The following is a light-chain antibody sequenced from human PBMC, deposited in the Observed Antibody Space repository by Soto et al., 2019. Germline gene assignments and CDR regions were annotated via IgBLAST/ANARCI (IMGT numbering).Light chain of an antibody. CDR2: GAS. CDR3: QQYNNWTPIT. J-gene: IGKJ1*01. CDR1: RSVRSN. V-gene: IGKV3-15*01. Sequence: IQMPPSPATLSVSPGYRVTLSCTASRSVRSNLAWYQQKPGQAPRLLISGASTRATGITDRFSGSGSGTEFTLTISSLQSEDFAVYYCQQYNNWTPITFGQGTKVDIK.